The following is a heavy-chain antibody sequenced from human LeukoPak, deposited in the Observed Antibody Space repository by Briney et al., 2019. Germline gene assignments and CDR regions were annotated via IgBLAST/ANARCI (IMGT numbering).Heavy chain of an antibody. J-gene: IGHJ4*02. CDR3: ARHRGPSLHSSGYFDY. D-gene: IGHD3-22*01. Sequence: PGGSLRLSCAASGFTFSSYDMHWVRQAPGKGLEWVAVIWYDGSNKYYADSVKGRFTISRDNSKNTLYLQMNSLRAEDTAVYYCARHRGPSLHSSGYFDYWGQGTLVTVSS. CDR1: GFTFSSYD. V-gene: IGHV3-33*01. CDR2: IWYDGSNK.